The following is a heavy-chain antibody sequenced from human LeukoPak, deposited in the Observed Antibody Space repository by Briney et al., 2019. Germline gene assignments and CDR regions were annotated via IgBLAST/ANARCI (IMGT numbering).Heavy chain of an antibody. CDR1: GLTFSSYS. J-gene: IGHJ4*02. V-gene: IGHV3-23*01. CDR3: AKSSEYYDFWTSYLADY. Sequence: GGSLRLSCEASGLTFSSYSMNWVRQAPGKGLEWVSAISGSGGSTYYADSVKGRFTISRDNSKNTLYLQMNSLRAEDTAVYYCAKSSEYYDFWTSYLADYWGQGTLVTVSS. CDR2: ISGSGGST. D-gene: IGHD3-3*01.